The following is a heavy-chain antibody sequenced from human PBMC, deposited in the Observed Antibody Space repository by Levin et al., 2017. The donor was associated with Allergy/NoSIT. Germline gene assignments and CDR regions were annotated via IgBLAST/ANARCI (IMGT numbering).Heavy chain of an antibody. V-gene: IGHV4-34*01. CDR2: INHSGST. J-gene: IGHJ3*02. D-gene: IGHD3-3*01. CDR1: GGSFSGYY. CDR3: ARTSGLITIFGVVIILGAFDI. Sequence: SQTLSLTCAVYGGSFSGYYWSWIRQPPGKGLEWIGEINHSGSTNYNPSLKSRVTISVDTSKNQFSLKLSSVTAADTAVYYCARTSGLITIFGVVIILGAFDIWGQGTMVTVSS.